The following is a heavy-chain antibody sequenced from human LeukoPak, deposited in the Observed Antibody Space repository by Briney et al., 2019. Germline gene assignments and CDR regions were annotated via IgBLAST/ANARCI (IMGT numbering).Heavy chain of an antibody. J-gene: IGHJ4*02. CDR3: ARGGTTVVTGY. Sequence: GGSLRLSCAASGFTFDDYGMSWVRQAPGKGLEWVSVIYSGGSTYYADSVKGRFTISRDNSKNTLYLQMNSLRVEDTAVYYCARGGTTVVTGYWGQGTLVTVSS. CDR2: IYSGGST. V-gene: IGHV3-53*01. D-gene: IGHD4-23*01. CDR1: GFTFDDYG.